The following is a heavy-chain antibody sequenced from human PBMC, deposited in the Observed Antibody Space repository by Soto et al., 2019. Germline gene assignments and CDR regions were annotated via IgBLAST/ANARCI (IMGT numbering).Heavy chain of an antibody. J-gene: IGHJ5*02. CDR3: ARTDYGGNSVGWFDP. V-gene: IGHV1-69*13. Sequence: SVKVSCKASGGTFSSYAISWVRQAPGQGLEWMGGIIPIFGTANYAQKFQGRVTITADESTSTAYMELSSLRSEDTALYYCARTDYGGNSVGWFDPWGQGTLVTVSS. CDR1: GGTFSSYA. D-gene: IGHD4-17*01. CDR2: IIPIFGTA.